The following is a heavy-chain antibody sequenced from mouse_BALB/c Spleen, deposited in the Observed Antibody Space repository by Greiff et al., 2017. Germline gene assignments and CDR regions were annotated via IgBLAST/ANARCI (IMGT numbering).Heavy chain of an antibody. J-gene: IGHJ4*01. V-gene: IGHV5-6*01. CDR2: ISSGGSYT. CDR1: GFTFSSYG. CDR3: AREEGYLYAMDY. Sequence: DVHLVESGGDLVKPGGSLKLSCAASGFTFSSYGMSWVRQTPDERLEWVATISSGGSYTYYPDSVKGRFTISRDNAKNTLYLQMSSLKSEDTAMYYCAREEGYLYAMDYWGQGTSVTVSS. D-gene: IGHD2-2*01.